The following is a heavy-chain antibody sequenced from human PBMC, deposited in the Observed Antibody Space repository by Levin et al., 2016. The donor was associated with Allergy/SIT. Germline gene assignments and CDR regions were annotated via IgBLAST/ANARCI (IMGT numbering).Heavy chain of an antibody. V-gene: IGHV3-74*01. Sequence: GESLKISCAASGLTFSSYWMHWVRQAPGKGLVWVSRTNEDGSSTNYADSVKGRFTISRDNAKNTLFLQMNSLRAEDTAVYYCASDLSGSNDYWGQGTLVTVSS. CDR2: TNEDGSST. J-gene: IGHJ4*02. CDR1: GLTFSSYW. CDR3: ASDLSGSNDY. D-gene: IGHD1-14*01.